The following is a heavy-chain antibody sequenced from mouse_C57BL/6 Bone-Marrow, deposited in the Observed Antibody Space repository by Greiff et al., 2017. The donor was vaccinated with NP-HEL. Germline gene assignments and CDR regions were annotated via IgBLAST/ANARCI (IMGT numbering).Heavy chain of an antibody. D-gene: IGHD2-3*01. J-gene: IGHJ2*01. Sequence: EVKVVESGAELVRPGASVKLSCTASGFNIKDYYMHWVKQRPEQGLEWIGRIDPEDGDTEYAPKFKGKATMTADTSSTTAYLQLSSLTSEDTAVYYCTTRDGYPYYFDYWGQGTTLTVSS. CDR2: IDPEDGDT. CDR1: GFNIKDYY. CDR3: TTRDGYPYYFDY. V-gene: IGHV14-1*01.